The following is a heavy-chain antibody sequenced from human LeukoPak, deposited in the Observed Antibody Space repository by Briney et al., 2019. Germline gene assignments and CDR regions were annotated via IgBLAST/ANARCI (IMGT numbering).Heavy chain of an antibody. D-gene: IGHD1-26*01. CDR3: ARDLSEKYSTDY. CDR2: ISYDGIVK. J-gene: IGHJ4*02. Sequence: GRSLRLSCAVSGFTFSNYAIHWVRQALGKGLEWVAFISYDGIVKYYADSVKGRFTISRDNSQNTLDLQMNSLRAEDTAVYYCARDLSEKYSTDYWGQGTLVTVSS. V-gene: IGHV3-30-3*01. CDR1: GFTFSNYA.